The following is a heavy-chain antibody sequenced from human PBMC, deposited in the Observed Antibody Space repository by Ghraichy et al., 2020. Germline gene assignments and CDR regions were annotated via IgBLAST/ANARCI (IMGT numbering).Heavy chain of an antibody. V-gene: IGHV3-66*01. CDR1: GFTVSNNY. D-gene: IGHD3-10*01. CDR2: IYSGGST. J-gene: IGHJ5*02. CDR3: ARDTTIRGVMVFDP. Sequence: SCAASGFTVSNNYISWVRQAPGKGLEWVSVIYSGGSTYYADFVKGRFTISRDNSKNTVYLQMNNLRAEDTAVYYCARDTTIRGVMVFDPWGQGTLATVSS.